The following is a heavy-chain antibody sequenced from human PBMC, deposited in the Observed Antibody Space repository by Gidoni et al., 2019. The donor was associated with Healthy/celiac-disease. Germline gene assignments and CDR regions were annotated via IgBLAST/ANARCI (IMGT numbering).Heavy chain of an antibody. D-gene: IGHD6-19*01. V-gene: IGHV3-66*02. CDR3: ARDPVAVAGSHAFDI. Sequence: EVQLVESGGGLVQPGGSLRLSCAASGFTVSSNYMSWVRQAPGKGLEWVSVIYSGGSTYYADSVKGRFTISRDNSKNTLYLQMNSLRAEDTAVYYCARDPVAVAGSHAFDIWGQGTMVTVSS. CDR2: IYSGGST. CDR1: GFTVSSNY. J-gene: IGHJ3*02.